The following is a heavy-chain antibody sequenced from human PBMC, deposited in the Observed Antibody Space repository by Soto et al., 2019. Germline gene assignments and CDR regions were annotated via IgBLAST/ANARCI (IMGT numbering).Heavy chain of an antibody. CDR1: GFSLSNSA. CDR3: TSSTHEVTHLGVVVIPRDIYLFQY. CDR2: LSSVGAMN. J-gene: IGHJ4*02. V-gene: IGHV3-23*01. Sequence: GGSLRLSCAASGFSLSNSAMNWVRQAPGQGLEWLESLSSVGAMNEYAESVNGRFTVSRDISKDMVYLQISSPRAEDTALYFCTSSTHEVTHLGVVVIPRDIYLFQYWRRVTLVTVSS. D-gene: IGHD3-3*01.